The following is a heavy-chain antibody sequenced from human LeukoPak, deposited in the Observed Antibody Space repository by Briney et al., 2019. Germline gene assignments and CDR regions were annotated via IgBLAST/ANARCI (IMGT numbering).Heavy chain of an antibody. CDR3: ARHMRITMVRGVKAWFDP. CDR2: IYYSGST. CDR1: GGSFSGYY. V-gene: IGHV4-59*08. Sequence: SETLSLTCAVYGGSFSGYYWSWIRQPPGKGLEWIGYIYYSGSTNYNPSLKSRVTISVDTSKNQFSLKLSSVTAADTAVYYCARHMRITMVRGVKAWFDPWGQGTLVTVSS. D-gene: IGHD3-10*01. J-gene: IGHJ5*02.